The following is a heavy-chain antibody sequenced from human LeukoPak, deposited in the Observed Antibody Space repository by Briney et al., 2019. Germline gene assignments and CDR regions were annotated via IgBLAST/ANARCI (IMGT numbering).Heavy chain of an antibody. CDR2: ISSSSSYT. Sequence: GGSLRLSCAASGFTFSDYYMSWIRQAPGKGLGWVSYISSSSSYTNYADSVKGRFTISRDNAKNSLYLQMNSLRAEDTAVYYCARGDKWFGELPHAFDIWGQGTMVTVSS. V-gene: IGHV3-11*05. J-gene: IGHJ3*02. CDR3: ARGDKWFGELPHAFDI. CDR1: GFTFSDYY. D-gene: IGHD3-10*01.